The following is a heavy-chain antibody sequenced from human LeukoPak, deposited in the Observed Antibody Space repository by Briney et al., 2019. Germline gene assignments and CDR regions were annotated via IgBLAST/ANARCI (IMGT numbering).Heavy chain of an antibody. D-gene: IGHD3-22*01. CDR2: ISSSSTYS. J-gene: IGHJ5*02. CDR1: GFTFSDYY. V-gene: IGHV3-11*06. CDR3: ARVMIGTVNWFDP. Sequence: GGSLRLSCVASGFTFSDYYMSWIRQAPGKGLEWVSYISSSSTYSSYADSVKGRFTNSRDNAKNSLYLQMNSLRAEDTAVYYCARVMIGTVNWFDPWGQGTLVTVSS.